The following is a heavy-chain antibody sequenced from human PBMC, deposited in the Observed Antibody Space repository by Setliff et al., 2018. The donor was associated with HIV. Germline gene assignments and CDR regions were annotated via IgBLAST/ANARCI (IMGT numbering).Heavy chain of an antibody. J-gene: IGHJ4*02. V-gene: IGHV4-61*02. Sequence: SETLSLTCTVSGDSISSGSNYWSWIRQPAGKGLEWIGRIYTSGPRYNPSLEIRVTISVDTSKSQFFLMLSSVTAADTAVYYCARASSDIPGVDSNYFDDWGQGTLVTVSS. D-gene: IGHD2-2*01. CDR3: ARASSDIPGVDSNYFDD. CDR1: GDSISSGSNY. CDR2: IYTSGP.